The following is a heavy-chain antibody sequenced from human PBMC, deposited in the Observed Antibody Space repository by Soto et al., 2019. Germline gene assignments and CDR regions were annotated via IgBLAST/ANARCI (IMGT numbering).Heavy chain of an antibody. Sequence: QVQLVESGGGVFKPGRSLRLSCAASGFTFSHYAMHWVRQAPGKGLEWVALMSYDGSNEYYADSVKGRFTISRDNSKNTLYLQMNSLRAEDTAVYYCAKDGSHNFDYWGQGTLVTVSS. D-gene: IGHD1-26*01. J-gene: IGHJ4*02. CDR3: AKDGSHNFDY. V-gene: IGHV3-30*18. CDR1: GFTFSHYA. CDR2: MSYDGSNE.